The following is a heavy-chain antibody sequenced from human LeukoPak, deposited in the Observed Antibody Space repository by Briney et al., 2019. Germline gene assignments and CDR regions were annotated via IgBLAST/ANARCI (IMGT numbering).Heavy chain of an antibody. V-gene: IGHV3-33*01. CDR1: GFTFSSYG. D-gene: IGHD3-22*01. CDR2: IWYDGSNK. CDR3: AREYYYDSSGYYSGADAFDI. J-gene: IGHJ3*02. Sequence: GGSLRLSCAASGFTFSSYGMHWVRQAPGKGLEWVAVIWYDGSNKYYADSVKGRFTISRDNSKNTLYLQMNSLRDEDTAVYYCAREYYYDSSGYYSGADAFDIWGQGKMVTVSS.